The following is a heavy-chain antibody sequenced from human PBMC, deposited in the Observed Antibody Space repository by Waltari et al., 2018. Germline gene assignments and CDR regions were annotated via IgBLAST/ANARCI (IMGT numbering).Heavy chain of an antibody. J-gene: IGHJ4*02. D-gene: IGHD2-15*01. CDR3: ARDPYCSGGSCRTIDY. Sequence: QVQLQQWGAGLLKPSETLSLTCAVYGGSFSGYYWRGIRQPPGKGLEWIGEINHSGSTNYNPSLKSRVTISVDTSKNQFSLKLSSVTAADTAVYYCARDPYCSGGSCRTIDYWGQGTLVTVSS. CDR2: INHSGST. V-gene: IGHV4-34*01. CDR1: GGSFSGYY.